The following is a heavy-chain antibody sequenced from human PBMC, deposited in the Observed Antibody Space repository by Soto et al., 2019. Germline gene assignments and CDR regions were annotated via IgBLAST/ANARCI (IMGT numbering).Heavy chain of an antibody. D-gene: IGHD4-17*01. V-gene: IGHV4-4*07. Sequence: PSETLSLTGSVSGGSINSYWWSWIRHPAGKGLEWIGRVYSTGTTDYNPSLNSRATMSVETSKNQFSLKLTSVTAADTAVYYCARDMGSYDYGEGYWGQGSQVTVSS. CDR3: ARDMGSYDYGEGY. J-gene: IGHJ4*02. CDR1: GGSINSYW. CDR2: VYSTGTT.